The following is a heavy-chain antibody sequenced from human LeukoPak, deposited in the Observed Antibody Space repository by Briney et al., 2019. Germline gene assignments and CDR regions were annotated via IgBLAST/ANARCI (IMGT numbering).Heavy chain of an antibody. V-gene: IGHV4-30-4*01. J-gene: IGHJ4*02. Sequence: SQTLSLTCTVSGGSISSSDFYWSWIRQHPGKGLEWIGYICYSGSTNYNPSLKSRVTISVDTSKNQFSLKLSSVTAADTAVYYCARHERGYSSSWYFYWGQGTLVTVSS. CDR2: ICYSGST. D-gene: IGHD6-13*01. CDR1: GGSISSSDFY. CDR3: ARHERGYSSSWYFY.